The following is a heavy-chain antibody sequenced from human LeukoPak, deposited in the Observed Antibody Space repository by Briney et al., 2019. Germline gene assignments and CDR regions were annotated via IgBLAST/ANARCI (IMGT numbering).Heavy chain of an antibody. CDR2: IYYSGST. CDR3: ARRSTLRFLEWFNVGVGDMDV. D-gene: IGHD3-3*01. CDR1: GGSISSSSYY. Sequence: PSQTLSLTCTVSGGSISSSSYYWGWIRQPPGKGLEWIGSIYYSGSTYYNPSLKSRVTISVDTSKNQFSLKLSSVTAADTAVYYCARRSTLRFLEWFNVGVGDMDVWGKGTTVTVSS. J-gene: IGHJ6*03. V-gene: IGHV4-39*01.